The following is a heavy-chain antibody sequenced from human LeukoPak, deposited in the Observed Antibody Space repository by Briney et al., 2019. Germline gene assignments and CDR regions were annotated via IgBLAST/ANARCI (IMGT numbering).Heavy chain of an antibody. Sequence: PGGSLRLSCAASGFTFSDYALGWVRQAPGKGLEWVANIKQDGSVKYYVDSLKGRFTISRDNARNSVYLQMNSLRAEDTAVYYCASRRKGSSGGSFYYYGMDVWGQGTTVTVSS. CDR2: IKQDGSVK. D-gene: IGHD2-15*01. CDR3: ASRRKGSSGGSFYYYGMDV. CDR1: GFTFSDYA. V-gene: IGHV3-7*01. J-gene: IGHJ6*02.